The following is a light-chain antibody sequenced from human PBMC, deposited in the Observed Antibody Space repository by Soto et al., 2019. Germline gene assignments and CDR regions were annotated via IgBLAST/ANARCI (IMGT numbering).Light chain of an antibody. J-gene: IGKJ5*01. CDR1: RYVAASY. V-gene: IGKV3-20*01. CDR3: QQYGNSPIT. CDR2: GAS. Sequence: ENVLTQSPDTLSLSPGERATLSCRASRYVAASYIAWYQQKGGQAPRLLIYGASSRATDIPDRFSGRGSGTDFTLTINRLEPEDFAVYYCQQYGNSPITFGQGTRLENK.